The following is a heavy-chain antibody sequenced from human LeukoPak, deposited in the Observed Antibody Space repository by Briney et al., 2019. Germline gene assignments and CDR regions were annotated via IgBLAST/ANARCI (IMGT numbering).Heavy chain of an antibody. CDR1: GGTFSSYA. V-gene: IGHV1-69*05. CDR3: ARTSGELNDAFDI. CDR2: IIPIFGTA. Sequence: SXXXSCKASGGTFSSYAISWVRQAPGQGLEWMGGIIPIFGTANYAQKFQGRVTITTDESTSTAYMELSSLRSEDTAVYYCARTSGELNDAFDIWGQGTMVTVSS. J-gene: IGHJ3*02. D-gene: IGHD3-16*01.